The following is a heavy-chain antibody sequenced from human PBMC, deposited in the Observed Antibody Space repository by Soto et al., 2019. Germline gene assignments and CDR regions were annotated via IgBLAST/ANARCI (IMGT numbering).Heavy chain of an antibody. CDR2: VSSGGTYI. J-gene: IGHJ4*02. CDR3: ASQAPNNRVRCADS. Sequence: DVQLVESGGGLVRPGGSLRLAGAASGFTFSDYNRNWVGRSPGKGLEWVASVSSGGTYIYYGDSLEGRFTISRDNAKNSLYLQMISLRPDDTAVYYCASQAPNNRVRCADSWRQGTLVTVSS. CDR1: GFTFSDYN. D-gene: IGHD2-15*01. V-gene: IGHV3-21*02.